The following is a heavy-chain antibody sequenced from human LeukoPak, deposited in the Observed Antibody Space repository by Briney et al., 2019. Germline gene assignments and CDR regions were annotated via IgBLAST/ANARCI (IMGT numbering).Heavy chain of an antibody. D-gene: IGHD1-26*01. J-gene: IGHJ4*02. CDR1: GDSITTSY. V-gene: IGHV4-59*01. CDR3: ANAREPPYRGIYYYFES. CDR2: IYYSGNT. Sequence: SETLSLTCTVSGDSITTSYWSWIRQPPGKGLEWIGYIYYSGNTNYNPSLRSRVTISVDTSKSQFSLHLTSVTAADTAVYYCANAREPPYRGIYYYFESCGQGTLVTVSS.